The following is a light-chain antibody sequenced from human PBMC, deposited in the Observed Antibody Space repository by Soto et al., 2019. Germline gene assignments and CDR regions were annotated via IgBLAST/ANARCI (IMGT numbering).Light chain of an antibody. CDR1: EGIGNY. CDR2: AAS. J-gene: IGKJ4*01. Sequence: DIQMTQSPSSLSASVGDRVTITCRANEGIGNYLAWYQQKAGKVPEVLIYAASTLQSGVPSRVSGSGSGTHFTLTITSLQPEDVAAYYGQRYNSVPQAFGGGTKVEIK. CDR3: QRYNSVPQA. V-gene: IGKV1-27*01.